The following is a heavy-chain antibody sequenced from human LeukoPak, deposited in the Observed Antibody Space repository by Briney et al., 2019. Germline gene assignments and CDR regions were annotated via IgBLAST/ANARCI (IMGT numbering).Heavy chain of an antibody. CDR1: GYTFTGYY. V-gene: IGHV1-2*06. CDR3: ASADGIVYGDYERNWFDP. D-gene: IGHD4-17*01. J-gene: IGHJ5*02. Sequence: ASVKVSCKASGYTFTGYYMHWVRQAPGQGLEWMGRINPNSGGTNYAQKFQGRVTMTRDTSISTAYMELSRLRSDDTAVYYCASADGIVYGDYERNWFDPWGQGTLVTVSS. CDR2: INPNSGGT.